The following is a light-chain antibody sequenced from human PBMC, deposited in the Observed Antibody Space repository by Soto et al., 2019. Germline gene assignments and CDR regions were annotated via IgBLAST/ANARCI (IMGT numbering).Light chain of an antibody. V-gene: IGLV2-23*01. CDR3: CSYAGTYTFV. CDR2: EGS. Sequence: SALTQPASVSGSPGQSITISCTGTSSDVGKYNLVSWYQQHPGKAPKLMIYEGSKRPSGISNRFSGSKSGNTASLTISGLQAEDEGDYYCCSYAGTYTFVFGGGTKLTVL. J-gene: IGLJ2*01. CDR1: SSDVGKYNL.